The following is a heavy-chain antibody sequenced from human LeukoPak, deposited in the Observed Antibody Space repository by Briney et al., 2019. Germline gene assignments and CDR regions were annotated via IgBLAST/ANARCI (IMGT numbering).Heavy chain of an antibody. CDR1: GYTFTGYY. V-gene: IGHV1-2*02. Sequence: GASVTASLKASGYTFTGYYLHWVRQAPGQGLEWMGWINPNSGGTNYAQKFHGRVTMTRDTSISTAYMELSRLRSDDTAVYYCARGEITSGGVIVVCDSWRQGTLVTVSS. CDR3: ARGEITSGGVIVVCDS. D-gene: IGHD3-16*02. CDR2: INPNSGGT. J-gene: IGHJ4*02.